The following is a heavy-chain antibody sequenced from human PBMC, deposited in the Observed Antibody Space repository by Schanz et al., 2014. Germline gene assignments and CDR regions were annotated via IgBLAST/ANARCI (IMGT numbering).Heavy chain of an antibody. D-gene: IGHD3-10*01. CDR3: ARDGNYYGSRNYYKTPYYFDY. J-gene: IGHJ4*02. V-gene: IGHV3-13*01. CDR1: GFTLSNSD. CDR2: IYASGAT. Sequence: EVQLVESGGGLVQPGGSLRLSCAASGFTLSNSDMHWVRQGTGKGLEWVSTIYASGATYYADSVKRRFTISRDISKNTLHLQVTSLRAEDTAIYYCARDGNYYGSRNYYKTPYYFDYWGQGTLVTVSS.